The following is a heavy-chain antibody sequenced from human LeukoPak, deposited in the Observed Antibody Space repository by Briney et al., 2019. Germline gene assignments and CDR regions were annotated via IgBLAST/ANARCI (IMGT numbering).Heavy chain of an antibody. J-gene: IGHJ2*01. V-gene: IGHV4-34*01. CDR3: ARVWPDL. CDR2: INHSGYT. D-gene: IGHD3-10*01. Sequence: SETLSLTCAVYGESFSGYFWSWIRQPPGKGLEWIGEINHSGYTNYNPSLKSRVTISVDTSKKQFSLRLNSVTAADTAVYYCARVWPDLWGRGTLVTVSS. CDR1: GESFSGYF.